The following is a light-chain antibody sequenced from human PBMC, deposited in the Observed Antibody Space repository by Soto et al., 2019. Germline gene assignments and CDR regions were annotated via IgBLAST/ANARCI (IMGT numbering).Light chain of an antibody. V-gene: IGKV2-28*01. CDR2: LGS. J-gene: IGKJ5*01. CDR3: MQAVETPT. CDR1: QSLLHSNGYNY. Sequence: DIVMTQSPLSLPVTPGEPASISCTSSQSLLHSNGYNYVAWDLQKPGQSPQLSGYLGSHRASGVPDRFSGRGPGTDYTLEISRVEAEDVGVYYCMQAVETPTFGQGTRLEIK.